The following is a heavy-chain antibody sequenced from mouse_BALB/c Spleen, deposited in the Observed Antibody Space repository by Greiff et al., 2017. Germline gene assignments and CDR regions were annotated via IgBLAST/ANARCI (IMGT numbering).Heavy chain of an antibody. CDR1: GFSLTSYG. CDR3: ARVYYYGSSYAMDY. CDR2: IWAGGST. V-gene: IGHV2-9*02. D-gene: IGHD1-1*01. J-gene: IGHJ4*01. Sequence: QGQLKESGPGLVAPSQSLSITCTVSGFSLTSYGVHWVRQPPGKGLEWLGVIWAGGSTNYNSALMSRLSISKDNSKSQVFLKMNSLQTDDTAMYYCARVYYYGSSYAMDYWGQGTSVTVSS.